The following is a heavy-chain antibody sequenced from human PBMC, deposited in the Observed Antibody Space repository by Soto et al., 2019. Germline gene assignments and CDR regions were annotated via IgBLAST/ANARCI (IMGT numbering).Heavy chain of an antibody. V-gene: IGHV3-9*01. CDR1: GFTFGDYA. CDR2: ITRNSANI. J-gene: IGHJ4*02. CDR3: AKGLASSSWYSIDY. Sequence: EVQLVESEGGLVQPGRSLRLSCAASGFTFGDYAMNWVRQAPGKGLEWVSGITRNSANIGFADSVKGRFTISRDNAKNSLYLQMNSLRAEDTALYYCAKGLASSSWYSIDYWGQGTLVTVSS. D-gene: IGHD6-13*01.